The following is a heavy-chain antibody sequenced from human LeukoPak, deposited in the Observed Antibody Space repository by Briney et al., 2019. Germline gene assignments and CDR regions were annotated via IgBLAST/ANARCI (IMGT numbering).Heavy chain of an antibody. D-gene: IGHD1-26*01. V-gene: IGHV3-7*04. J-gene: IGHJ4*02. Sequence: GGSLRLSRAASGFTFSSYWMSWVRQAPGKGLEWVANIKEDGSVKYYVDSVKGRFTIPRDNAKNSLYLQMNSLRADDTAVYYCGREVPGGATILDYWGQGTLVTVSS. CDR1: GFTFSSYW. CDR3: GREVPGGATILDY. CDR2: IKEDGSVK.